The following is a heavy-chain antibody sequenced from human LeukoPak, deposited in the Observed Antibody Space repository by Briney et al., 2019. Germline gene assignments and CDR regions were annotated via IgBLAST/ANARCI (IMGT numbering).Heavy chain of an antibody. CDR1: GYTFTSYD. CDR2: MNPNSGNT. Sequence: ASVKVSCKASGYTFTSYDINWVRQATGQGLEWMGWMNPNSGNTGYAQKFQGRVTITADKSTSTAYMELSSLRSEDTAVYYCARGKYSDDYWGQGTLVTVSS. J-gene: IGHJ4*02. D-gene: IGHD6-6*01. CDR3: ARGKYSDDY. V-gene: IGHV1-8*01.